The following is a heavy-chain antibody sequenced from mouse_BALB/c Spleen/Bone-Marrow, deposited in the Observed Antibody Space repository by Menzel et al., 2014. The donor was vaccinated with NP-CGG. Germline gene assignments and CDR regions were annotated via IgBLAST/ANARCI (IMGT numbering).Heavy chain of an antibody. CDR2: INPDSSTI. CDR3: ARPGYYGYQDV. CDR1: GFDFSRYW. D-gene: IGHD1-2*01. V-gene: IGHV4-1*02. Sequence: EVQGVESGGGLVQPGGSLKLSCAASGFDFSRYWMTWVRQAPGKGLEWIGEINPDSSTINYTPSLKEKFIISRDNAKNTLYLQMSKVRSEDTALYYCARPGYYGYQDVWGAGTTVTVSS. J-gene: IGHJ1*01.